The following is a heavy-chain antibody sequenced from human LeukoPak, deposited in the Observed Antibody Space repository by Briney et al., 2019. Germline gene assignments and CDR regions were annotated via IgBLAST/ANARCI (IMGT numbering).Heavy chain of an antibody. D-gene: IGHD3-22*01. CDR3: ARGYYDRSDSSNPFDF. V-gene: IGHV4-59*01. CDR1: GDSISSSY. Sequence: SATLSLTCTVSGDSISSSYWSWIRQPPGKRLEWVGYVHYTGKTNYNPSLNNRAAISVDMSKNQFSLTLISVTVADTAMYYCARGYYDRSDSSNPFDFWGQGTLVTVSA. CDR2: VHYTGKT. J-gene: IGHJ4*02.